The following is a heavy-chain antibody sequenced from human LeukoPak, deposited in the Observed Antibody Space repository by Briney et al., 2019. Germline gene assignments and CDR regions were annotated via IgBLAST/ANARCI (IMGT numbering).Heavy chain of an antibody. CDR3: AKRDAYDSSGFSPLFDY. V-gene: IGHV3-23*01. CDR2: INGNGDSS. J-gene: IGHJ4*02. Sequence: GGSLRLSCAAPGFPFSNYAMGWVRQAPGKGLEWVSGINGNGDSSYYADSVKGRFTISRDNSKSALYLQLNSLRAEDTAVYYCAKRDAYDSSGFSPLFDYWGQGALVTVSS. D-gene: IGHD3-22*01. CDR1: GFPFSNYA.